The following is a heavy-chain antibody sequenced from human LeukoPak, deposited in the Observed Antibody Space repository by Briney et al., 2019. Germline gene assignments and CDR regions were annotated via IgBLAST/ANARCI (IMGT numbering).Heavy chain of an antibody. V-gene: IGHV4-4*07. CDR1: GASISPYY. CDR3: ARVSCTSASCSYYYYMDV. CDR2: IYTSGST. J-gene: IGHJ6*03. D-gene: IGHD2-2*01. Sequence: SETLSLTCTVSGASISPYYWSWIRQPAGKGLEWIGRIYTSGSTNYNPSLKSRVTMSIDTSKNQFSLKLTSVTAADTAVYHCARVSCTSASCSYYYYMDVWGKGTTVTVSS.